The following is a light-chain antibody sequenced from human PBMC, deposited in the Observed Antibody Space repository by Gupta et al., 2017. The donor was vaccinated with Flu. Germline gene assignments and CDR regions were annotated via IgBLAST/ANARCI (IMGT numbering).Light chain of an antibody. CDR1: SSNIGSNF. Sequence: QSVLTQPPSASGTPGQMVTVSCSGSSSNIGSNFVYWYQQLPGTAPKLIIYRNEKRPSGVPDRFSGSKSGTSASLAIRGLRSEDEADYYWGAWDDSLSVEGFGTGTDVIVL. CDR2: RNE. J-gene: IGLJ1*01. CDR3: GAWDDSLSVEG. V-gene: IGLV1-47*01.